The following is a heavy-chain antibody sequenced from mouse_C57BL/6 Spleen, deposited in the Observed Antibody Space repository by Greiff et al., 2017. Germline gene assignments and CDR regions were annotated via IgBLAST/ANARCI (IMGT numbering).Heavy chain of an antibody. V-gene: IGHV1-52*01. D-gene: IGHD2-4*01. J-gene: IGHJ3*01. CDR3: ARGIYYDYLTRFAY. CDR1: GYTFTSYW. Sequence: VQLQQPGAELVRPGSSVTLSCKASGYTFTSYWMHWVKQRPIQGLEWIGNIDPSDSETHYNQKFKDKATLTVDKSSSTAYMQLSSLTSEDSAVYYCARGIYYDYLTRFAYWGQGTLVTVSA. CDR2: IDPSDSET.